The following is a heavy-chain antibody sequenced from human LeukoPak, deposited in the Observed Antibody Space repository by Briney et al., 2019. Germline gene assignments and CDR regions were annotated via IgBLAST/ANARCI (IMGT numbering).Heavy chain of an antibody. CDR1: GYTFTSYG. Sequence: ASVKVSCKASGYTFTSYGISWVRQAPGQVLEWMGWISAYNGKTNYAQKIQGRVTMTTDTSTSTAYMELRSLRSDDTAVYYCARGGYHDSSGYYLQFDYWGQGTLVTVSS. J-gene: IGHJ4*02. CDR3: ARGGYHDSSGYYLQFDY. V-gene: IGHV1-18*01. D-gene: IGHD3-22*01. CDR2: ISAYNGKT.